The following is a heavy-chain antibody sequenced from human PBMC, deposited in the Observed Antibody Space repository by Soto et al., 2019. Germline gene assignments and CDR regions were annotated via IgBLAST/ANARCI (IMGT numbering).Heavy chain of an antibody. Sequence: PGGSLRLSCAASGVTVSSNYMNWVRQAPGKGLEWVSYISSSSSTIYYADSVKGRFTISRDNAKNSLYLQMNSLRAEDTAVYYCARALQRGYSSGGDYWGQGTLVTVSS. J-gene: IGHJ4*02. CDR3: ARALQRGYSSGGDY. D-gene: IGHD5-18*01. CDR2: ISSSSSTI. CDR1: GVTVSSNY. V-gene: IGHV3-48*01.